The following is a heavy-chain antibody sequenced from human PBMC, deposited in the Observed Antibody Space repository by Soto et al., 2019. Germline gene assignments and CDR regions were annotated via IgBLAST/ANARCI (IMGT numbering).Heavy chain of an antibody. D-gene: IGHD2-21*02. V-gene: IGHV1-46*01. CDR1: GYPFTDYF. CDR3: ARELYSCGGDCPYYMDY. Sequence: ASVKVSFKASGYPFTDYFMHLVRQAPGQGLEWMGIISLYHHSTSYAQKFQGRLTVTADRSTTTVYMDLRSLTSEDSAVYWCARELYSCGGDCPYYMDYWGQGTMVTVSS. J-gene: IGHJ4*02. CDR2: ISLYHHST.